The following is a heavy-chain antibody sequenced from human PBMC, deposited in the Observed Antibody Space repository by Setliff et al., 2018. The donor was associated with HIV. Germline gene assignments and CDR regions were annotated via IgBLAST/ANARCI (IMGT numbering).Heavy chain of an antibody. D-gene: IGHD1-26*01. CDR2: INPSGGST. Sequence: VSCKASGYTFTSYYMHWVRQAPGQGLEWMGIINPSGGSTSYAQKFQGRVTMTRDTSTSTVYMELSSLRSEDTAVYYCARDRSHSSMGATDRPIDYWGQGTLVTVSS. CDR1: GYTFTSYY. CDR3: ARDRSHSSMGATDRPIDY. J-gene: IGHJ4*02. V-gene: IGHV1-46*01.